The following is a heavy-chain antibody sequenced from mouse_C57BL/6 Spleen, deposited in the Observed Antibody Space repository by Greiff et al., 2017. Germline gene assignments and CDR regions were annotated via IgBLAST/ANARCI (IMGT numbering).Heavy chain of an antibody. J-gene: IGHJ4*01. CDR1: GYSITSGYY. V-gene: IGHV3-6*01. CDR3: ARDGYYGSSYAMDY. CDR2: ISYDGSN. D-gene: IGHD1-1*01. Sequence: EVKLVESGPGLVKPSQSLSLTCSVTGYSITSGYYWNWIRQFPGNKLEWMGYISYDGSNNYNPSLKNRISITRDTSKNQFFLKLNSVTTEDTATYYCARDGYYGSSYAMDYWGQGTSVTVSS.